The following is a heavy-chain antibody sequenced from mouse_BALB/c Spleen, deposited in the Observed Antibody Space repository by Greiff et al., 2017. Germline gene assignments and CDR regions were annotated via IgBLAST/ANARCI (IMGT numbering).Heavy chain of an antibody. Sequence: LQQPGSELVRPGASVKPSCKASGYTFTSYWMHWVKQRPGQGLEWIGNIYPGSGSTNYDEKFKSKATLTVDTSSSTAYMQLSSLTSEDSAVYYCTRGGYYYFDYWGQGTTLTVSS. D-gene: IGHD2-3*01. CDR2: IYPGSGST. J-gene: IGHJ2*01. CDR3: TRGGYYYFDY. V-gene: IGHV1S22*01. CDR1: GYTFTSYW.